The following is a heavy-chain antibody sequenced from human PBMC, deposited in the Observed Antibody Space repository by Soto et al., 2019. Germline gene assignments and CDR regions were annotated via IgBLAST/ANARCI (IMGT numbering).Heavy chain of an antibody. Sequence: SVKVSCKASGYTFTSYGISWVRQAPGQGLEWMGWISAYNGNTNYAQKLQGRVTMTTDTSTGTAYMELRSLRSDDTAVYYCARAPEGRGWSILPFFDYWGQGTLVSVSS. V-gene: IGHV1-18*01. D-gene: IGHD6-19*01. J-gene: IGHJ4*02. CDR3: ARAPEGRGWSILPFFDY. CDR2: ISAYNGNT. CDR1: GYTFTSYG.